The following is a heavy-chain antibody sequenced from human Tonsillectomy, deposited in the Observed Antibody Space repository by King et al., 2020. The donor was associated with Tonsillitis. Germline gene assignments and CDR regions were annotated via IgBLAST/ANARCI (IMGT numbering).Heavy chain of an antibody. D-gene: IGHD6-6*01. Sequence: VQLVESGGGVVQPGRSLRLSCAASGFTFSSYGMHWVRQAPGKGLEWVAVISYDGSKKYYADSVKGRFTISRDNSKNTLYLQMKSLRAEDTAVYYCASGEGSAFEPNGFDRWGQATLVTVSS. CDR3: ASGEGSAFEPNGFDR. CDR1: GFTFSSYG. V-gene: IGHV3-30*03. J-gene: IGHJ5*02. CDR2: ISYDGSKK.